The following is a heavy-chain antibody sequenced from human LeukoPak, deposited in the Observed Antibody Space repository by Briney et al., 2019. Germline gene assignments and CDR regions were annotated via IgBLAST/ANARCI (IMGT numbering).Heavy chain of an antibody. J-gene: IGHJ4*02. CDR1: GFTFSNYW. Sequence: TGGSLRLSCAASGFTFSNYWMHWVRQAPGKGQVWVSRVHSDGRSTTYADSVKGRFTISRDNAKNTLYLQMNSLRVEDTAVYYCARGGTYSFDYWGRGTLVTVSS. CDR3: ARGGTYSFDY. CDR2: VHSDGRST. D-gene: IGHD1-26*01. V-gene: IGHV3-74*01.